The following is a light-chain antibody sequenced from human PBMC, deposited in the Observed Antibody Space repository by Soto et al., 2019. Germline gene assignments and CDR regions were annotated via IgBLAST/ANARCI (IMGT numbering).Light chain of an antibody. J-gene: IGLJ3*02. CDR2: EGT. CDR1: TSDVGSYVF. CDR3: CSYAGSLTWV. V-gene: IGLV2-23*01. Sequence: QSALTQPASVSGSPGQPITISCAGSTSDVGSYVFVSWFQQHPVKAPILIIFEGTKRPSGISDRFSASKSGNTASLTISGLQAEDEAYYYCCSYAGSLTWVFGTGTKLTVL.